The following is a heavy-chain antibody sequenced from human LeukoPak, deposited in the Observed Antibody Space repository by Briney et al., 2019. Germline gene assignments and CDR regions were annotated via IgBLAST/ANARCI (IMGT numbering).Heavy chain of an antibody. D-gene: IGHD4-17*01. V-gene: IGHV3-21*06. CDR2: VTGNGRSI. CDR1: GFSFSSYA. Sequence: GGSLRLSCVTSGFSFSSYAINWVRQAPGKGLEWVSAVTGNGRSIYYADSVKGRFTISRDNAKNSLFLQMNSLRAEGTAVYYWARRTGLGKATVPFGGHFDSWGQGTLVVVSS. J-gene: IGHJ4*02. CDR3: ARRTGLGKATVPFGGHFDS.